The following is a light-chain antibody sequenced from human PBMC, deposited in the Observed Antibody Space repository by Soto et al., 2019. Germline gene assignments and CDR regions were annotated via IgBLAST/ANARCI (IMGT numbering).Light chain of an antibody. CDR1: SSDVGGYNY. CDR2: DVS. CDR3: SSYTTDSTYV. J-gene: IGLJ1*01. Sequence: QSVLTQPASVSWSPGQSITISCTGTSSDVGGYNYVSWYQEHPGKAPKLMIYDVSNRPSGVSNRFSGSKSGNTASLTISGLQAEDEADYYCSSYTTDSTYVFGTGTKVTVL. V-gene: IGLV2-14*01.